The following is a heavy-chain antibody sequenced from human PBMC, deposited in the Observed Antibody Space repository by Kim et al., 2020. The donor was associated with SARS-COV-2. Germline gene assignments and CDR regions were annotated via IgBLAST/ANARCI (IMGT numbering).Heavy chain of an antibody. V-gene: IGHV1-18*01. CDR3: AREEYSGSLTLNYYFDY. Sequence: ASVKVSCKASGYTFTSYGISWVRKAPGQGLEWMGWISAYNGNTNYAQKLQGRVTMTTDTSTSTAYMELRSLRSDDTAVYYCAREEYSGSLTLNYYFDYWGQGTLVTVSS. D-gene: IGHD1-26*01. J-gene: IGHJ4*02. CDR2: ISAYNGNT. CDR1: GYTFTSYG.